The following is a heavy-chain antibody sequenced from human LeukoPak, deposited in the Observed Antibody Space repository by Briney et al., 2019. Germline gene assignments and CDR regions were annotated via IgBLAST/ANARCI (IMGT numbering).Heavy chain of an antibody. D-gene: IGHD6-19*01. V-gene: IGHV1-69*13. CDR3: ARGIAVANYYFDY. CDR2: IIPMFGTV. CDR1: GGTFSSYA. J-gene: IGHJ4*02. Sequence: SVKASCKASGGTFSSYAVNWVRLAPGQGLEWMGGIIPMFGTVNYAQQFQGRVTITADESTSTSYMELSSLRSEDTAVYYCARGIAVANYYFDYWGQGTLVTVSS.